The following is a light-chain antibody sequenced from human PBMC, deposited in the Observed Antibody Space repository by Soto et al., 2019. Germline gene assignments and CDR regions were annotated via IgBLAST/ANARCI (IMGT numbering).Light chain of an antibody. V-gene: IGKV1-5*01. J-gene: IGKJ1*01. CDR2: DVS. CDR1: QTVERW. CDR3: QQYKDSMWT. Sequence: DIQMTQSPSTLSASVGDRVTITCRASQTVERWLAWYQQKPGKAPNLLISDVSSLESGVPSRFSGSGSATEFTLTISVLQPDDFATYYCQQYKDSMWTFGQGIKVDIK.